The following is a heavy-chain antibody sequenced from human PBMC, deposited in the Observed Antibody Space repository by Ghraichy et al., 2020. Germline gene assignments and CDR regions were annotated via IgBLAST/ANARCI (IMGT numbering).Heavy chain of an antibody. J-gene: IGHJ6*02. CDR1: GFTFDDYT. V-gene: IGHV3-43*01. CDR3: AKDLGYCSSTSCYYYYYGMDV. D-gene: IGHD2-2*01. Sequence: GESLNISCAASGFTFDDYTMHWVRQAPGKGLEWVSLISWDGGSTYYADSVKGRFTISRDNSKNSLYLQINSLRTEDTALYYCAKDLGYCSSTSCYYYYYGMDVWGQGTTVTVSS. CDR2: ISWDGGST.